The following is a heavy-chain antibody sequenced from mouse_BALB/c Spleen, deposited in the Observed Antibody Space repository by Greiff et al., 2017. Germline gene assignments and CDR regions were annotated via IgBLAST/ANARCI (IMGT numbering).Heavy chain of an antibody. D-gene: IGHD3-2*02. CDR2: ISDGGSYT. CDR3: ARGPQGAMDY. V-gene: IGHV5-4*02. CDR1: GFTFSDYY. Sequence: EVMLVESGGGLVKPGGSLKLSCAASGFTFSDYYMYWVRQTPEKRLEWVATISDGGSYTYYPDSVKGRFTISRDNAKNNLYLQMSSLKSEDTAMYYCARGPQGAMDYWGQGTSVTVSS. J-gene: IGHJ4*01.